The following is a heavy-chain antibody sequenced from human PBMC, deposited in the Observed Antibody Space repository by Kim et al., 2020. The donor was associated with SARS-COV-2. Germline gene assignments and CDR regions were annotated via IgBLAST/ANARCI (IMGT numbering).Heavy chain of an antibody. CDR1: GGSISSSSYY. J-gene: IGHJ5*02. V-gene: IGHV4-39*07. D-gene: IGHD2-2*01. Sequence: SETLSLTCTVSGGSISSSSYYWGWIRQPPGKGLEWIGSIYYSGSTYYNPSLKSRVTISVDTSKNQFSLKLSSVTAADTAVYYCARDGVVVVPAAMGNNWFDPWGQGTLVTVSS. CDR3: ARDGVVVVPAAMGNNWFDP. CDR2: IYYSGST.